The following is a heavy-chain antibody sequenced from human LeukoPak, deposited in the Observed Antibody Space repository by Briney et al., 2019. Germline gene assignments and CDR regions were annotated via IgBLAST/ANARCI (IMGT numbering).Heavy chain of an antibody. V-gene: IGHV4-59*08. D-gene: IGHD3-9*01. CDR1: GGSISSYY. Sequence: SETLSLTCTVSGGSISSYYWSWIRQPPGKGLEWIGYIYYSGSTNYNPSLKSRVTISVDTSKNQFSLKLSSVTAADTAVYYCARTTYDILTGPHWGQGTLVTVSS. J-gene: IGHJ4*02. CDR3: ARTTYDILTGPH. CDR2: IYYSGST.